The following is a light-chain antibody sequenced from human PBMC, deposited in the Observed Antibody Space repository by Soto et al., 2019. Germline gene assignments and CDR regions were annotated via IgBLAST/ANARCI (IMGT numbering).Light chain of an antibody. CDR1: QSIDSW. CDR2: DVS. J-gene: IGKJ1*01. CDR3: QQYNGYSRT. V-gene: IGKV1-5*01. Sequence: DIHMTQSPSTLSASVGDSVTITCRASQSIDSWLAWYQQKPGKAPYLLISDVSSLERGVPSRFSGSGSGTEFTLTISSMQPDDFATFYCQQYNGYSRTFGQGTKVDIK.